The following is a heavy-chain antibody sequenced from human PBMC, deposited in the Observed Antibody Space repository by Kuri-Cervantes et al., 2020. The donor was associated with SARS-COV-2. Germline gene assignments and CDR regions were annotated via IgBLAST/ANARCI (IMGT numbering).Heavy chain of an antibody. Sequence: ASVKVSCKASGYTFTSYGISWVRQAPGQGLEWMGWISAYSGNTNYAQKLQGRITMTIDTSTTTAYMELRSLGFDDTAVYYCATSQYGSSWYGALDIWGQGTMVTVSS. CDR2: ISAYSGNT. J-gene: IGHJ3*02. V-gene: IGHV1-18*01. D-gene: IGHD6-13*01. CDR3: ATSQYGSSWYGALDI. CDR1: GYTFTSYG.